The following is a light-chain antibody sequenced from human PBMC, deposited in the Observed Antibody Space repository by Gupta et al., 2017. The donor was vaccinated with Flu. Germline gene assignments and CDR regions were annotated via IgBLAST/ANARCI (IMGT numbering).Light chain of an antibody. CDR3: CSYAGSNTGI. Sequence: TSSDVGTYNLVSWYQQHPGKAPKLMIYEVDKRPSGVSNRFSGSKSGNTASLTISGLQAEDEANYYCCSYAGSNTGIFGGGTKLTVL. J-gene: IGLJ2*01. CDR2: EVD. CDR1: SSDVGTYNL. V-gene: IGLV2-23*02.